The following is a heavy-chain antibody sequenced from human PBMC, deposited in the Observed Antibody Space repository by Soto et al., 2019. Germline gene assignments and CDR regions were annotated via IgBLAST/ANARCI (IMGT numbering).Heavy chain of an antibody. CDR2: IYHSGST. J-gene: IGHJ1*01. V-gene: IGHV4-30-2*01. CDR3: ARDGGTAIFQH. Sequence: SHTQTLTCALSGHCISRGAYSLGWIRQPPGKGLEWIGYIYHSGSTYYNPSLKSRVTISVDRSKNQFSLKLSSVTAADTAVYYCARDGGTAIFQHWGQGTLVTVSS. D-gene: IGHD2-21*02. CDR1: GHCISRGAYS.